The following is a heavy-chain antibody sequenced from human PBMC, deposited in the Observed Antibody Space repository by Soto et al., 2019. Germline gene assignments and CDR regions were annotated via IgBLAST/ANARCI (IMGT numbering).Heavy chain of an antibody. CDR2: INAGNGNT. Sequence: ASVKVSCKASGYTFTSYAMHWVRQAPGQRLEWMGWINAGNGNTKYSQKFQGRVTITRDTSASTAYMELSSLRSEDTAVYYCARGRARTYYYYGMDVWGQGTTVTVSS. CDR1: GYTFTSYA. V-gene: IGHV1-3*01. J-gene: IGHJ6*02. CDR3: ARGRARTYYYYGMDV.